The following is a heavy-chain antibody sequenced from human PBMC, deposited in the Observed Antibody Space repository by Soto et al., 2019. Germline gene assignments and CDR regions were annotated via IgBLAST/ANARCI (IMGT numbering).Heavy chain of an antibody. Sequence: SVKVSCKASGFTFTSSAMQWVRQARGQRLEWIGWIVVGSGNTNYAQKFQERVTITRDTSASTAYMELSSLRSEDTAVYYCARVVDSSGYYLFDYWGQGTLVTVSS. V-gene: IGHV1-58*02. D-gene: IGHD3-22*01. CDR2: IVVGSGNT. CDR1: GFTFTSSA. J-gene: IGHJ4*02. CDR3: ARVVDSSGYYLFDY.